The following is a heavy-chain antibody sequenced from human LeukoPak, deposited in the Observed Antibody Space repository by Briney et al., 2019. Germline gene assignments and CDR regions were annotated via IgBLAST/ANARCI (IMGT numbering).Heavy chain of an antibody. V-gene: IGHV3-21*01. D-gene: IGHD3-10*02. CDR2: ISDSSVYI. CDR3: ARGLGSSNYDVGNL. J-gene: IGHJ5*02. CDR1: EFTFSNYA. Sequence: GGSLRLSCAASEFTFSNYAMNWVRQAPGKGLEWVSAISDSSVYIYYADSVKGRFTISRDNAKNSLFLQMNSLGAEDTAVYYCARGLGSSNYDVGNLWGQGTLVTVSS.